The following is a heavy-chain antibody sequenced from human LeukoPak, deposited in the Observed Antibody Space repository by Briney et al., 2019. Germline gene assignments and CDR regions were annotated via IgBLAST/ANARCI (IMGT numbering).Heavy chain of an antibody. D-gene: IGHD1-26*01. CDR3: AKSGGYGLIDY. CDR1: GVSISGSGHY. CDR2: IYHSGST. J-gene: IGHJ4*02. Sequence: SETLSLTCAVSGVSISGSGHYWGWIRQPPGKGLEWIGNIYHSGSTYYNASLQSRVTISIDTSKNQFSLRLNSVTAADTAMYYCAKSGGYGLIDYWGQGTRVTVSS. V-gene: IGHV4-39*01.